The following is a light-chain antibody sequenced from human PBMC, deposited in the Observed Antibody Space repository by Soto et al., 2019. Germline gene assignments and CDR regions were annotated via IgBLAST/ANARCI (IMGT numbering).Light chain of an antibody. CDR2: YDT. CDR3: QVWDSSSDHWV. V-gene: IGLV3-21*04. J-gene: IGLJ3*02. CDR1: NIGSKS. Sequence: SYELTQPPSVSVAPGKTARITCEGNNIGSKSVHWYQQKPGQAPVVAIYYDTDRPSGIPERFSGSNSGNTATLTISRVEAGDEADYYCQVWDSSSDHWVFGGGTKLTVL.